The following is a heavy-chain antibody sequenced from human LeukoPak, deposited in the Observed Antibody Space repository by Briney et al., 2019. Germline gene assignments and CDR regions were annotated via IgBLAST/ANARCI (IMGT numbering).Heavy chain of an antibody. J-gene: IGHJ4*02. Sequence: GGSLRLSCAASGFTFSSYEMNWVRQAPGKGLEWVSYISSSGSTIYYADSVKGRFTISRDNAKNSLYLQMNSLRAEDTAVYYCARDLGKSYGSPFDYWGQGTLVTVSS. CDR2: ISSSGSTI. CDR1: GFTFSSYE. CDR3: ARDLGKSYGSPFDY. V-gene: IGHV3-48*03. D-gene: IGHD5-18*01.